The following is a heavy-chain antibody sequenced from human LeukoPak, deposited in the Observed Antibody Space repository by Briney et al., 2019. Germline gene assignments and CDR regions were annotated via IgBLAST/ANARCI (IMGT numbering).Heavy chain of an antibody. CDR3: ARSKALGATSHFGY. Sequence: ASVKVSCKASGGTFSSFAISWVRQAPGQGLEWMGRITPVLGIANYAQKFQGRVTITADKSTSTAYMELSSLRSEDTAVYYCARSKALGATSHFGYWGQGTLVTVSS. CDR2: ITPVLGIA. V-gene: IGHV1-69*04. D-gene: IGHD1-26*01. J-gene: IGHJ4*02. CDR1: GGTFSSFA.